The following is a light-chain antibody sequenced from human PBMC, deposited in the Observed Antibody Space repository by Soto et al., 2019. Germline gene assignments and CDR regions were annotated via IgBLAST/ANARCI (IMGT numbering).Light chain of an antibody. CDR2: DAS. CDR1: QTIDNT. CDR3: QQYNIWPRA. Sequence: VMTQSPATLSLSPGERATLSCRASQTIDNTLAWSQRNPGQAPRLLIYDASTRATGVPARFTGSGSGKDFTLTISSLQSEDFPVYYCQQYNIWPRAFGQGTKVDI. J-gene: IGKJ1*01. V-gene: IGKV3-15*01.